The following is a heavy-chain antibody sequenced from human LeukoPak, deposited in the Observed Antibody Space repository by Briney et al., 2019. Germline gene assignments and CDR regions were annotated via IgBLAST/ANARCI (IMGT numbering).Heavy chain of an antibody. Sequence: GASVKVSCKASGGTFSSYAISWVRQAPGQGLEWMGGIIPIFGTANYAQKFQGRVTITADESTSTVYMELSSLRSEDTAVYYCARSGSYYVPTDDYWGQGTLVTVSS. CDR2: IIPIFGTA. V-gene: IGHV1-69*13. D-gene: IGHD1-26*01. CDR3: ARSGSYYVPTDDY. J-gene: IGHJ4*02. CDR1: GGTFSSYA.